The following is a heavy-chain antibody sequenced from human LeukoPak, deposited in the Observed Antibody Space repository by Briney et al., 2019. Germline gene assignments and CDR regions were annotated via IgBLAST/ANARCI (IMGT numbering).Heavy chain of an antibody. CDR1: GYTFTGYD. CDR2: INPNNGDT. Sequence: GASVKVSCKASGYTFTGYDMSWVRQAPGQGLEWMGWINPNNGDTNYAQKFQGRVTMTRDTSTSTAYMELRSLRSDDTAVYYCARSSSSSNDYWGQGTLVTVSS. J-gene: IGHJ4*02. V-gene: IGHV1-2*02. CDR3: ARSSSSSNDY. D-gene: IGHD6-6*01.